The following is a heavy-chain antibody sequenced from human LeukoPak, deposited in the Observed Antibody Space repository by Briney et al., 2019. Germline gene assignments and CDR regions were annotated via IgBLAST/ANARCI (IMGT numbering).Heavy chain of an antibody. CDR2: ISGSGGST. D-gene: IGHD3-9*01. J-gene: IGHJ6*02. CDR3: ARDREYYDILTGYSTYYYYGMDV. V-gene: IGHV3-23*01. Sequence: QSGGSLRLSCAASGFTFSSYAMSWVRQAPGKGLEWVSAISGSGGSTYYADSVKGRFTISRDNSKNTLYLQMNSLRAEDTAVYYCARDREYYDILTGYSTYYYYGMDVWGQGTTVTVSS. CDR1: GFTFSSYA.